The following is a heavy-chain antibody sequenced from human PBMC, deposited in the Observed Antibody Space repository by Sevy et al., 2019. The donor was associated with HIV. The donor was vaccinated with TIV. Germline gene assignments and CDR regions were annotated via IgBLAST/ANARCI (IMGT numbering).Heavy chain of an antibody. D-gene: IGHD6-19*01. CDR3: AKDITRSGWYGMDV. J-gene: IGHJ6*02. CDR2: ISWNSGSI. Sequence: GGSLRLSCAASGFTFDDYAMHWVRQAPGNGLEWVSGISWNSGSIGYADSVKGRFTISRDNAKNSLYLQMNSLRAEDTALYYCAKDITRSGWYGMDVWGQGTTVTVSS. V-gene: IGHV3-9*01. CDR1: GFTFDDYA.